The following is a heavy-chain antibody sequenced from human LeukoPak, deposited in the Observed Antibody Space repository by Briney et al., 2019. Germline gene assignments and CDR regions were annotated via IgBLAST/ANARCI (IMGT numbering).Heavy chain of an antibody. Sequence: SETLSLTCAVSGYSISSGYYWGWIRQPPGKGLEWIGSIYHTGSTYYNPSLKSRVTISVDTSKNQFSLNLSSVTAADTAVYYCARDAGTVTTPFDYWGQGTLVAVSS. D-gene: IGHD4-17*01. CDR3: ARDAGTVTTPFDY. CDR2: IYHTGST. J-gene: IGHJ4*02. V-gene: IGHV4-38-2*02. CDR1: GYSISSGYY.